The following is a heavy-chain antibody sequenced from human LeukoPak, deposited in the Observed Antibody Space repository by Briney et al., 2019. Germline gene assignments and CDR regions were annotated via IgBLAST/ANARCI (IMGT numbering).Heavy chain of an antibody. D-gene: IGHD4-11*01. V-gene: IGHV1-18*01. CDR2: ISAYNGNT. J-gene: IGHJ4*02. CDR1: GFTFTSFG. Sequence: ASVKVSCKASGFTFTSFGFSWVRQAPGQGLEWMGWISAYNGNTNYAQNLQGRVTMTTDASTSTVYMELRSLRSDDTAVYYCARWTTTYLDYWGQGTLVTVSS. CDR3: ARWTTTYLDY.